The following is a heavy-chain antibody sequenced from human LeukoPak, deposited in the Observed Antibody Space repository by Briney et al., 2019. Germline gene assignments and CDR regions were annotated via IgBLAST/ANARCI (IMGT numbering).Heavy chain of an antibody. CDR2: ISDSGDRT. CDR3: AKGGGSSCYSPSDY. J-gene: IGHJ4*02. Sequence: GGSLRLSCAASGFTFSSYGMSWVRQAPGKGLEWVSAISDSGDRTQYADSVEGRSTISRDNSKNTLYLQINSLRAEDTAVYYCAKGGGSSCYSPSDYWGQGTLVTVSS. D-gene: IGHD2-15*01. V-gene: IGHV3-23*01. CDR1: GFTFSSYG.